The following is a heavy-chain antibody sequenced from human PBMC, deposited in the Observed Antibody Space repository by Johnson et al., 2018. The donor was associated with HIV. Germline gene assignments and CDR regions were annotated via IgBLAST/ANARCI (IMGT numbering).Heavy chain of an antibody. CDR1: GFTFSTYG. CDR2: IRYDGSNK. Sequence: QVQLVESGGGVVQPGGSLRLSCAASGFTFSTYGMHWVRQAPGKGLEWVAFIRYDGSNKYYTDSVKGRFPISRDNSKNTLYLQMNSLRDEATAVYYCAREGAAAGPTDAFDIWGQGTMVTVSS. D-gene: IGHD6-13*01. V-gene: IGHV3-30*02. J-gene: IGHJ3*02. CDR3: AREGAAAGPTDAFDI.